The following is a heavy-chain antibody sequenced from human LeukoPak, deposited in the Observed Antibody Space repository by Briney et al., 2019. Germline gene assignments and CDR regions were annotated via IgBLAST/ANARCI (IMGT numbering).Heavy chain of an antibody. CDR3: ARATYYDFWSGYYGTEPQGFDY. J-gene: IGHJ4*02. CDR1: GGSISSSSYY. Sequence: SETLSLTCTVSGGSISSSSYYWGWIRQPPGKGLEWIGSIYYSGSTNYNPSLKSRVTISVDTSKNQFSLKLSSVTAADTAVYYCARATYYDFWSGYYGTEPQGFDYWGQGTLVTVSS. V-gene: IGHV4-39*07. D-gene: IGHD3-3*01. CDR2: IYYSGST.